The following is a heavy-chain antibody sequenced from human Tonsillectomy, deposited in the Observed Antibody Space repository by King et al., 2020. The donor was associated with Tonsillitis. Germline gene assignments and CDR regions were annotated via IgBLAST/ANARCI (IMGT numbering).Heavy chain of an antibody. CDR1: GFIFSTYA. CDR2: ISYDGSNK. Sequence: QLVQSGGGVVQPGRSLRLSCAASGFIFSTYAVHWVRQAPGKGLEWVAVISYDGSNKYYADSVNGRFTISRDTSKNTVYLQMNSLRSEDTAVYYCARDQGFLEWLSAFPPNNWFDPWGQGTLVTVSS. D-gene: IGHD3-3*01. J-gene: IGHJ5*02. V-gene: IGHV3-30-3*01. CDR3: ARDQGFLEWLSAFPPNNWFDP.